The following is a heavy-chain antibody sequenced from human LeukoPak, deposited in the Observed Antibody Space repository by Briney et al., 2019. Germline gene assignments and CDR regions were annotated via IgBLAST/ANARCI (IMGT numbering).Heavy chain of an antibody. Sequence: SETLSHPRSVSCGPLSSYYWRWIRQPPRKGLEGVGSIYYSGSTYYNPPLKSRVTISVDTSKKQFSLKLSSVTAADTAVYYCARLLVRTLYYFDYWGQGTLVTVSS. CDR3: ARLLVRTLYYFDY. J-gene: IGHJ4*02. V-gene: IGHV4-39*01. CDR1: CGPLSSYY. D-gene: IGHD2-21*01. CDR2: IYYSGST.